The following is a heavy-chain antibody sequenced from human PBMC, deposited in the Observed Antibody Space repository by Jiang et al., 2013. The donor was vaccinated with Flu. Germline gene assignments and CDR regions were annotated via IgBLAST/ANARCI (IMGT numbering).Heavy chain of an antibody. D-gene: IGHD2-15*01. Sequence: SGAEVKKSGASVKVSCKASGYTFTGDYMHWVRQAPGQGLQWMGWINPNSGGTNYAQIFQNRVTMTRDTSITTAYMELNRLTSDDTAVYYCARQYCSGGTCFLDFWGQGTLVT. CDR1: GYTFTGDY. V-gene: IGHV1-2*02. CDR3: ARQYCSGGTCFLDF. CDR2: INPNSGGT. J-gene: IGHJ4*02.